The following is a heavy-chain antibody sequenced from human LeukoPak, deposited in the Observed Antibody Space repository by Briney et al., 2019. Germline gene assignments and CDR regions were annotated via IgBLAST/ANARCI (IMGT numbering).Heavy chain of an antibody. CDR1: GFTFSSYS. J-gene: IGHJ4*02. V-gene: IGHV3-21*01. Sequence: PGGSLRLSCAASGFTFSSYSMNWVRQAPGKGLEWVSSISSSSSYIYYADSVKGRFTISRDNAKNSLYLQMNSLRAEDTAVYYCASLPRGYDILTGYYMGVDYWGQGTLVTVSS. CDR2: ISSSSSYI. CDR3: ASLPRGYDILTGYYMGVDY. D-gene: IGHD3-9*01.